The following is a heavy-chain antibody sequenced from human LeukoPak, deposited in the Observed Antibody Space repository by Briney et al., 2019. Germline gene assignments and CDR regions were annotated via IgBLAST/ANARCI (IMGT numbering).Heavy chain of an antibody. J-gene: IGHJ3*02. CDR2: INNDGSST. CDR3: ARALTGTHNGLDI. Sequence: GGSLRLSCEASGFTFSSDWMPWVRQAPGKGLVWVSRINNDGSSTNYADSVKDRFTISRDNAKNTLYLQMNSLRAEDTAVYHCARALTGTHNGLDIWGRGTMVTVSS. V-gene: IGHV3-74*01. D-gene: IGHD1-20*01. CDR1: GFTFSSDW.